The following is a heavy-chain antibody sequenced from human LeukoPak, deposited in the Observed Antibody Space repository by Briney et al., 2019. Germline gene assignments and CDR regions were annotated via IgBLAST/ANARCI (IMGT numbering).Heavy chain of an antibody. CDR1: GGSISSYY. CDR2: IYTSGST. J-gene: IGHJ4*02. V-gene: IGHV4-4*07. Sequence: SETLSLTCTVSGGSISSYYWSWIRQPAGKGLEWIRRIYTSGSTNYNPPLKSLLTMSVDTYKNQFSLKLSSMTAADTAVYYCARVGYYSGSGLDYWGQGTLVTVSS. D-gene: IGHD3-10*01. CDR3: ARVGYYSGSGLDY.